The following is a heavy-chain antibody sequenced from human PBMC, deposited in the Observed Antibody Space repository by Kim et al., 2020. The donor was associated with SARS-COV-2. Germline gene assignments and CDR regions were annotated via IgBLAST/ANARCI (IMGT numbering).Heavy chain of an antibody. J-gene: IGHJ4*02. D-gene: IGHD6-13*01. CDR2: ISSNGGST. Sequence: GGSLRLSCAASGFTFSSYAMHWVRQAPGKGLEYVSAISSNGGSTYYANSVKGRFTISRDNSKNTLYLQMGSLRAEDMAVYYCARAGWYSSSWQYLDYWGQGTLVTVSS. CDR3: ARAGWYSSSWQYLDY. CDR1: GFTFSSYA. V-gene: IGHV3-64*01.